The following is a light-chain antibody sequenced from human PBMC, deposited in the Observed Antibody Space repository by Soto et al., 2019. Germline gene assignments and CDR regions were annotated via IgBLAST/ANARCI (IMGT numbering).Light chain of an antibody. J-gene: IGKJ1*01. CDR3: QKYNSAPWT. CDR2: VAS. Sequence: DIQMTQSQSSLSASVGDRVTITCRASQGISNYLAWYQQQPGKVPKLLIYVASTLQSGVPSRFSGSGSGTDFTLTISSLQPEDVATYYCQKYNSAPWTFGQGTKVEIK. V-gene: IGKV1-27*01. CDR1: QGISNY.